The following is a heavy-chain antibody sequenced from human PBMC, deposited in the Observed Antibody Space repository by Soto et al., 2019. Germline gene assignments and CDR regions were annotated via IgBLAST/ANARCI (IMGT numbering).Heavy chain of an antibody. J-gene: IGHJ4*02. V-gene: IGHV1-69*08. CDR1: GGTFSSYT. Sequence: QVQLVQSGAEVKKPGSSVKVSCKASGGTFSSYTVSWVRQAPGQGLEWMGRIVPILGVPKYAQRFQGRVTITADNGTTTADMELSSLRSEDTAVYSCARDWYEYGSGSTIDYWGEGTVVTVSS. D-gene: IGHD3-10*01. CDR2: IVPILGVP. CDR3: ARDWYEYGSGSTIDY.